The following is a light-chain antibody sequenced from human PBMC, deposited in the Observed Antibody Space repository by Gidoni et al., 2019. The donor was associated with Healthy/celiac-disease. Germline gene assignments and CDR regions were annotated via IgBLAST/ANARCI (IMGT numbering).Light chain of an antibody. Sequence: QSALTQPASESGSPGQSITIPCTGTSSDVGSYNLVSWYQQPPGKAPKLMIYEGSKRPSGVSNRFSGSKSGNTASLTISGLQAEDEADYYCCSYAGSSTWVFGGGTKLTVL. CDR1: SSDVGSYNL. CDR3: CSYAGSSTWV. J-gene: IGLJ3*02. V-gene: IGLV2-23*01. CDR2: EGS.